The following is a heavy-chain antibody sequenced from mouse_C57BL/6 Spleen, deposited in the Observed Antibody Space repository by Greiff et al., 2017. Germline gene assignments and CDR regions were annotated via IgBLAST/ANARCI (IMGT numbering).Heavy chain of an antibody. V-gene: IGHV5-4*01. CDR2: ISDGGSYT. D-gene: IGHD1-1*01. J-gene: IGHJ2*01. Sequence: EVMLVESGGGLVKPGGSLKLSCAASGFTFSSYAMSWVRQTPEKRLEWVATISDGGSYTYYPDNVKGRFTISRDNAKNNLYLQMSHLKSEDTAMXYCAREDYYGSSSFDYWGQGTTLTVSS. CDR3: AREDYYGSSSFDY. CDR1: GFTFSSYA.